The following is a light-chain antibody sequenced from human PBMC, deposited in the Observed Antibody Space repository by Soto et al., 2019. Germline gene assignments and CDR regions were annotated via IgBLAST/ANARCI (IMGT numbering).Light chain of an antibody. V-gene: IGLV3-1*01. Sequence: SYELTQPPSVSVSPGQTASITCSGDKLGDKYACLYQQKPGQSPVLVIYQDSKRPSGIPERFSGSNSGNTATLTISGTQAMDEADYYCQAWDNRLVFGGGTKLTVL. CDR2: QDS. J-gene: IGLJ2*01. CDR3: QAWDNRLV. CDR1: KLGDKY.